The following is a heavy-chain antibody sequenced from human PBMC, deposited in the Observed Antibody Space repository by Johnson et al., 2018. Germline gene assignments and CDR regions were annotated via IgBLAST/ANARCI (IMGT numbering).Heavy chain of an antibody. V-gene: IGHV3-53*01. CDR1: GFTVSSNY. CDR2: IYAGGST. J-gene: IGHJ6*02. Sequence: EVQLVESGGGLIQPGGSLRLSCAASGFTVSSNYMSWVRQAPGKGLEWVSVIYAGGSTYYADSVKGRFTISRDNSKNPLYLQMNSQRAEDTAMYYCAKTKTPYYYGMDVWGQGTTVTVSS. D-gene: IGHD1-14*01. CDR3: AKTKTPYYYGMDV.